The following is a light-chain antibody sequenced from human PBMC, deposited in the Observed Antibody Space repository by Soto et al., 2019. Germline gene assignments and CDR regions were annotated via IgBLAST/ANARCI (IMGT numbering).Light chain of an antibody. V-gene: IGLV3-9*01. CDR1: NIGSKD. Sequence: SYELTQPLSVSVALGQTARITCGGNNIGSKDVHWYQQKPGQAHVLVIYRDNNRPSGIPERFSGSNSENTATLTISRAQAGDEADYYCQVWDTSTVVFGGGTKLTVL. CDR3: QVWDTSTVV. J-gene: IGLJ2*01. CDR2: RDN.